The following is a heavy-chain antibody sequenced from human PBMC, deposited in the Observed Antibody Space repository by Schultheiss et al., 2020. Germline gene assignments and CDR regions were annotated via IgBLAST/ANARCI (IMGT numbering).Heavy chain of an antibody. Sequence: SETLSLTCTVSGGSISSGYYYWSWIRQPPGKGLEWIGYIYYSGSTYYNPSLRSRVTISIDTSKSQFSLKLSSVTAADTAVYFCARGGYSIGSYLDGEYYCGMDVWGQGTTVNVYS. J-gene: IGHJ6*02. D-gene: IGHD3-22*01. CDR1: GGSISSGYYY. V-gene: IGHV4-30-4*01. CDR3: ARGGYSIGSYLDGEYYCGMDV. CDR2: IYYSGST.